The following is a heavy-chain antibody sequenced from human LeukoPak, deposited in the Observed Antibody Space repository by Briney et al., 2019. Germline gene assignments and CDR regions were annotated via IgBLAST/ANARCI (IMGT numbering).Heavy chain of an antibody. CDR1: GYTFTNYW. J-gene: IGHJ4*02. D-gene: IGHD1-26*01. CDR3: ARSLGQWKLRIDY. Sequence: GESLKISCEGSGYTFTNYWIGWVRQMPGKGLEWMGIIYPGDSDTRYSPSFQGQVTISADKSISTAYLQWSSLKASDTAMYYCARSLGQWKLRIDYWGQGTLVTVSS. V-gene: IGHV5-51*01. CDR2: IYPGDSDT.